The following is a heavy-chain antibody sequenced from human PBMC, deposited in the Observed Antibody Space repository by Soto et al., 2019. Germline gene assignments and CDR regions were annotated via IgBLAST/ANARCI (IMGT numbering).Heavy chain of an antibody. Sequence: QVQLQESGPGLVKPSGTLSLTCAVSGDSVSSPYYWCWVRQPPGKGLEWIGEVFHTGTTSYNPSRRSXVTISMDESSNQFSLDLRSVTAADTAVYYCARSAGWYAVHSWGPGTLVIVSS. CDR1: GDSVSSPYY. CDR2: VFHTGTT. CDR3: ARSAGWYAVHS. J-gene: IGHJ4*02. D-gene: IGHD6-19*01. V-gene: IGHV4-4*02.